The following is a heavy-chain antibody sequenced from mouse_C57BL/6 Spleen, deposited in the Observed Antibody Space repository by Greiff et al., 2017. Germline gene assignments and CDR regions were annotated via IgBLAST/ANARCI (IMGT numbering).Heavy chain of an antibody. V-gene: IGHV1-76*01. CDR2: IYPGSGNT. J-gene: IGHJ4*01. CDR3: ARSHGAMDY. CDR1: GYTFTDYY. Sequence: VHLVESGAELVRPGASVKLSCKASGYTFTDYYINWVKQRPGQGLEWIARIYPGSGNTYYNEKFKGKATLTAEKSSSTAYMQLSSLTSEDSAVYFCARSHGAMDYWGQGTSVTVSS.